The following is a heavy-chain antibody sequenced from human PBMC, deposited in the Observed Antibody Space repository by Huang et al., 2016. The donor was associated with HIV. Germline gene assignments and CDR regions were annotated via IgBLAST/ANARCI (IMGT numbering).Heavy chain of an antibody. CDR3: ARVWAASGSFWFDP. Sequence: QVQLQESGPGLVKPAETLSLTCSVSGASISSHYWTWIRQPPGKGLERIGTIYFSGTTRYNPCLRSRVTMSSDSSRNQVSLKLTSVFAADTAVYYCARVWAASGSFWFDPWGQGTLVTVSS. CDR2: IYFSGTT. J-gene: IGHJ5*02. V-gene: IGHV4-59*11. CDR1: GASISSHY. D-gene: IGHD6-13*01.